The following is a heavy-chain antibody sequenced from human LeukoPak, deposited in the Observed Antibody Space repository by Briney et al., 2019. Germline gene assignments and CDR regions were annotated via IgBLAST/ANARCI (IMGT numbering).Heavy chain of an antibody. D-gene: IGHD3-22*01. CDR1: GYTFSSYS. J-gene: IGHJ4*02. CDR3: ARDGTGNYYDSSGYYS. V-gene: IGHV3-21*01. CDR2: ISSSSSYI. Sequence: GGFLRLSWAAPGYTFSSYSMNWVRQAPGKGLEWVSSISSSSSYIYYADSVKGRFTISRDNAKNSLYLQMNSLRAEDTAVYYCARDGTGNYYDSSGYYSWGQGTLVTVSS.